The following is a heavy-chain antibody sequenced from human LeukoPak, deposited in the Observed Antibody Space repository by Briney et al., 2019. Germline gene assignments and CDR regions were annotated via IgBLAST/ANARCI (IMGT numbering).Heavy chain of an antibody. CDR3: AKKLPAAIVGMDV. J-gene: IGHJ6*02. V-gene: IGHV4-61*02. CDR1: GGSISSGSYY. D-gene: IGHD2-2*01. CDR2: IYTSGST. Sequence: SQTLSLTCTVSGGSISSGSYYWSWIRQPPGKGLEWIGRIYTSGSTNYNPSLKSRVTISVDTSKNQFSLKLSSVTAADTAVYYCAKKLPAAIVGMDVWGQGTTVTVSS.